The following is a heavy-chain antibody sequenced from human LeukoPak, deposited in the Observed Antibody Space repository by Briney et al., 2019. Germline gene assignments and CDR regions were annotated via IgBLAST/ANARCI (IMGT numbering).Heavy chain of an antibody. J-gene: IGHJ6*02. CDR2: ISVSGSRA. V-gene: IGHV3-23*01. CDR1: GFTFSSNA. Sequence: GGSLRLSCAASGFTFSSNAMSWVRQAPGKGLEWVSVISVSGSRAYYADFVKGRFTVSRDNSKNTVLLQMNSLRVEDTAVYYCTKDHDGMHAWGQGATVTVSS. CDR3: TKDHDGMHA.